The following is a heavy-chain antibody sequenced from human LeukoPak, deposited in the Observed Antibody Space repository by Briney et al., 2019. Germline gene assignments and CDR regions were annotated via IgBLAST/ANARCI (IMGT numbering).Heavy chain of an antibody. CDR2: INPYNIKT. V-gene: IGHV1-8*01. J-gene: IGHJ3*02. D-gene: IGHD1-14*01. Sequence: ASVKVSCKASGYTFTSYDINWVRQATGQGLEWVGWINPYNIKTLYSPKFQGRVFMNRDTSTSTVYMELRGLRSDDTSVYFCAREDRNAFDIWGEGTMVTVSS. CDR1: GYTFTSYD. CDR3: AREDRNAFDI.